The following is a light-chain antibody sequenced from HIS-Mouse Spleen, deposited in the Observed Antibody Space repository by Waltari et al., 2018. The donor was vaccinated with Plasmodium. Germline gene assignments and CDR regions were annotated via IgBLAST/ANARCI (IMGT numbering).Light chain of an antibody. CDR2: GDS. Sequence: SYELTQPPSVSVSPGQTARITCSGDALPKKYAYWYQQKSGQAPVLVIEGDSKRPSGIPERFSGTSSGTMATLTISGAQVEDEADYYCYSTDSSGNHRVFGGGTKLTVL. CDR3: YSTDSSGNHRV. CDR1: ALPKKY. V-gene: IGLV3-10*01. J-gene: IGLJ3*02.